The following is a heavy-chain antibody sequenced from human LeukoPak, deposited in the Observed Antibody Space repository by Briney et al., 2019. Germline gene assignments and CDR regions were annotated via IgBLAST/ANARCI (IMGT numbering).Heavy chain of an antibody. CDR1: GYSISSGYY. CDR2: MYQSGST. Sequence: PSETLPLTCTVSGYSISSGYYWGWIRPPPGKGLEWIGSMYQSGSTYYNPSLKSRVTISVDTSKDQFSLKLRSVTAADTAVYYCARGKSRGSHIDYWGQGTLVTVSS. CDR3: ARGKSRGSHIDY. D-gene: IGHD1-26*01. J-gene: IGHJ4*02. V-gene: IGHV4-38-2*02.